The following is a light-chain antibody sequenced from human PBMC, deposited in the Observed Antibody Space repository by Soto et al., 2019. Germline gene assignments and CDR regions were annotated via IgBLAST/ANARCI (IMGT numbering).Light chain of an antibody. CDR2: GAS. CDR3: LQDINYPWT. J-gene: IGKJ1*01. CDR1: QDVGKW. Sequence: DIQMTQSPPSVSASVGDRVTITCRASQDVGKWLAWYQQKSGKAPTLLIHGASNLQSGVPPRYSGSGYGTDFTLAISSLQPEDSATYYCLQDINYPWTFGQGTKVDIK. V-gene: IGKV1-12*01.